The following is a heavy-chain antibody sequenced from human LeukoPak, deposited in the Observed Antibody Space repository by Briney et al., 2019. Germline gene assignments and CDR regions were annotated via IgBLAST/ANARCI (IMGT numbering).Heavy chain of an antibody. Sequence: SETLSLTCTVSGGSISSYYWSWIRQPAGKGLEWIGRIYTSGSTNYNPSLKSRVTMSVDTSKNQFSLKLSSVTAADTAVCYCARERYYGSGSYSDYWGQGTLVTVSS. CDR2: IYTSGST. V-gene: IGHV4-4*07. CDR1: GGSISSYY. CDR3: ARERYYGSGSYSDY. D-gene: IGHD3-10*01. J-gene: IGHJ4*02.